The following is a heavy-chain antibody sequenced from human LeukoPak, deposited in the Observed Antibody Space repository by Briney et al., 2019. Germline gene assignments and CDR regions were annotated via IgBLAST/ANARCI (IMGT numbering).Heavy chain of an antibody. CDR1: GYTFTDHY. CDR2: INPNSGDT. CDR3: ARGGRYYDFWSGYSGAEYFQH. D-gene: IGHD3-3*01. Sequence: ASVKVSCKASGYTFTDHYIHWVRQAPGQGLEWMGWINPNSGDTNYAQKFQRRVTMTRDTSISTINMELRRLTSDDTAVYYCARGGRYYDFWSGYSGAEYFQHWGQGTLVTVSS. V-gene: IGHV1-2*02. J-gene: IGHJ1*01.